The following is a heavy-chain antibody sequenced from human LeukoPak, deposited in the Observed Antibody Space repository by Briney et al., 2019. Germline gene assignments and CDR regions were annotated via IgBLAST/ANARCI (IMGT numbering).Heavy chain of an antibody. Sequence: SETLSLTCIVSGGSINGYYWSWIRQPPGKGLEWIAYIDDSGNTNYNPSLKSRLTISVDRSKNEFSLKVKYVTAADTAVYYCARHLAARLGGARFSDSWGQGTLVTVSS. D-gene: IGHD2-21*01. V-gene: IGHV4-59*08. CDR1: GGSINGYY. CDR3: ARHLAARLGGARFSDS. J-gene: IGHJ4*02. CDR2: IDDSGNT.